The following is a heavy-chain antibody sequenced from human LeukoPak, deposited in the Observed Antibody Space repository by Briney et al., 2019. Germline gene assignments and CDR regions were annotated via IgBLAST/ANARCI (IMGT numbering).Heavy chain of an antibody. CDR1: GGSISSYY. CDR2: IHYSGST. J-gene: IGHJ4*02. CDR3: AGYCSGGSCPDS. D-gene: IGHD2-15*01. V-gene: IGHV4-59*08. Sequence: SETLSLTCTVSGGSISSYYWTWIRQPPGKGLEWIGYIHYSGSTNYNPPLKRRVTISIDTSKYQFSLQLTSVTAADTAVYYCAGYCSGGSCPDSWGQGTLVTVSS.